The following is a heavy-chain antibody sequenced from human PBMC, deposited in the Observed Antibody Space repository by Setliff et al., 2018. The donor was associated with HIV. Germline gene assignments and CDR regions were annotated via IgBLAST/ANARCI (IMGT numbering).Heavy chain of an antibody. Sequence: GASLKISCKDSGYSFPNDWIGWVRQMPGKGLEWVAIIFPGDSETRYSPSFEGQVTISADRSINTVYLQWSSLRASDTAIYYCTRHPLRPGIAGYFYFVDVWGTGTKVTVS. V-gene: IGHV5-51*01. CDR1: GYSFPNDW. CDR3: TRHPLRPGIAGYFYFVDV. J-gene: IGHJ6*03. CDR2: IFPGDSET. D-gene: IGHD3-9*01.